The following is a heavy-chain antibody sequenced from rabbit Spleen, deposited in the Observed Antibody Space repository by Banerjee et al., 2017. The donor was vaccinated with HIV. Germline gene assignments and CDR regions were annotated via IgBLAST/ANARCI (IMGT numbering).Heavy chain of an antibody. CDR2: IEPIFGNT. D-gene: IGHD4-1*01. J-gene: IGHJ4*01. V-gene: IGHV1S47*01. Sequence: QEQLVESGGGLVQPGGSLKLSCKASGFDFSNYGVSWVRQAPGKGLEWIGYIEPIFGNTYYANWVNGRFTISSHNAQNTLYLQLSSLTVADTATYFCARDLAGVIGWNFAWWGPGTLVTVS. CDR3: ARDLAGVIGWNFAW. CDR1: GFDFSNYG.